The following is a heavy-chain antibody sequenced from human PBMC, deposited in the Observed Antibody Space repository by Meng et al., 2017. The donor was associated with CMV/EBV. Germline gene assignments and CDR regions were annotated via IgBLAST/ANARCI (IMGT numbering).Heavy chain of an antibody. J-gene: IGHJ4*02. CDR2: ISWNSGSI. CDR3: AKDPALRGSSSPPAFDY. V-gene: IGHV3-9*01. D-gene: IGHD6-6*01. Sequence: SLKISCAASGFTFDDYAMHWVRQAPGKGLEWVSGISWNSGSIGYADSVKGRFTISRDNAKNSLYLQMNSLRAEDTALYYCAKDPALRGSSSPPAFDYWGQGTLVTVPQ. CDR1: GFTFDDYA.